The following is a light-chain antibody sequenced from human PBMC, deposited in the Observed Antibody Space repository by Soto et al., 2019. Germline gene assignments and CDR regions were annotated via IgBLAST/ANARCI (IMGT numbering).Light chain of an antibody. Sequence: EMLLTQSPCTPSSSPGERATLSCGASQRVSSTYVPWYQQKSGQAPRLPIYGASSRATGIPDRFSGSGSGTDITLTISRLEPEDFAVYYCHQYVSSWTFGQGTKVDIK. CDR3: HQYVSSWT. CDR2: GAS. V-gene: IGKV3-20*01. CDR1: QRVSSTY. J-gene: IGKJ1*01.